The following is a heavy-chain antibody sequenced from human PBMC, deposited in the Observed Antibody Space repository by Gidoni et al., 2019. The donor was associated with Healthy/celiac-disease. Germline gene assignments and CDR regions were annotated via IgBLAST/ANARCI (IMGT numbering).Heavy chain of an antibody. Sequence: QVQLVESGGGVVQPGRSLRPSCAASGFTFSSYGMHWVRQAPGKGLEWVAVIWYDGSNKYYADSVKGRFTISRDNSKNTLYLQMNSLRAEDTAVYYCARGQWLGDFDYWGQGTLVTVSS. D-gene: IGHD6-19*01. CDR1: GFTFSSYG. J-gene: IGHJ4*02. CDR3: ARGQWLGDFDY. V-gene: IGHV3-33*01. CDR2: IWYDGSNK.